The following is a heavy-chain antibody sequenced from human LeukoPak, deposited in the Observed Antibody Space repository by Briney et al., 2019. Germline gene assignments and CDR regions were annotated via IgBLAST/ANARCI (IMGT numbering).Heavy chain of an antibody. Sequence: ASVKVSCKASGYTYTGYYMHWVRQAPGQGLEWMGWINPNSGGTNYAQKFQGRVTMTRDTSISTAYMELSRLRSDDTAVYYCARDPKMVRGVIISNDYWGQGTLVTVSS. J-gene: IGHJ4*02. V-gene: IGHV1-2*02. D-gene: IGHD3-10*01. CDR3: ARDPKMVRGVIISNDY. CDR2: INPNSGGT. CDR1: GYTYTGYY.